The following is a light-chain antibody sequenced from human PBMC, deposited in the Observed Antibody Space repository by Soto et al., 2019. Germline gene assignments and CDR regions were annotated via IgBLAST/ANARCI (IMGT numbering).Light chain of an antibody. CDR3: QKYDSAPWT. J-gene: IGKJ1*01. V-gene: IGKV1-27*01. Sequence: IQMTQSPSSLSASVGDRVIITCRVSQGIGNSLAWYQQKAGRVPKLLMHSASTLLSGVPSRFSGSGSGTDFTLTISSLQPEDVATYYCQKYDSAPWTFGQGTKVEIK. CDR1: QGIGNS. CDR2: SAS.